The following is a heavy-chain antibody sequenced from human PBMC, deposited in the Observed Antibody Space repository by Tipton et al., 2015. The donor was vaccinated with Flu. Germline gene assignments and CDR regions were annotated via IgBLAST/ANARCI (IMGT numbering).Heavy chain of an antibody. CDR1: GDSIINSAYY. J-gene: IGHJ5*02. CDR3: ARRDFSNYVSDPKNWFDP. CDR2: IFHSGST. Sequence: TLSLTCDVSGDSIINSAYYWGWIRQPPGKGLEWIGNIFHSGSTYYNPSLRSRLSISVDRSKNLFSLNLRSVTAADTAVYYCARRDFSNYVSDPKNWFDPWGQGTLV. V-gene: IGHV4-38-2*01. D-gene: IGHD4-11*01.